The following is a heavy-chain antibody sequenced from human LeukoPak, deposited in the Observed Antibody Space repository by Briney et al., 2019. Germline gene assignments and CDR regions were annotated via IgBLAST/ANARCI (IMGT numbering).Heavy chain of an antibody. CDR3: VGGPGGSFKSDNGGLWNWFDP. V-gene: IGHV4-38-2*02. CDR2: IYHSGST. Sequence: SETLSLTCTVSGFSISSGYYWTWIRQPPGRGLEWIGGIYHSGSTYYNPSLKSRVTISVDTSKNQVSLKLTSVTAADTAVYHCVGGPGGSFKSDNGGLWNWFDPWGQGTLVTVSS. D-gene: IGHD2-8*01. CDR1: GFSISSGYY. J-gene: IGHJ5*02.